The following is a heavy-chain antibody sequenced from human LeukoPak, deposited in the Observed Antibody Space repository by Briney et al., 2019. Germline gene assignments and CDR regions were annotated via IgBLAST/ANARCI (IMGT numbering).Heavy chain of an antibody. J-gene: IGHJ4*02. CDR3: ARDLGNDY. D-gene: IGHD1-14*01. V-gene: IGHV4-34*01. Sequence: SETLSLTCAVYGGSFSGYYWSWIRQPPGKGLEWNGEINHSGSTNYNPSLKSRVTISVDTSKNQVSLKLSSVTAADTAVYYCARDLGNDYWGQGTLVTVSS. CDR2: INHSGST. CDR1: GGSFSGYY.